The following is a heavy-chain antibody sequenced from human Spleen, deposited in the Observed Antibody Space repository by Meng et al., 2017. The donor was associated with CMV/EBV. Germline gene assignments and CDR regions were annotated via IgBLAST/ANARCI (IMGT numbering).Heavy chain of an antibody. CDR1: GFTFSSYS. CDR2: IRSSSSYI. Sequence: GESLKISCAASGFTFSSYSMNWVRQAPGQGLEWVSSIRSSSSYIYYADSVKGRFTISRDNAKNSLYLQMNSLRAEDTAVYYCARERRVGSGWYEGQWGIDYWGQGTLVTVSS. CDR3: ARERRVGSGWYEGQWGIDY. J-gene: IGHJ4*02. V-gene: IGHV3-21*01. D-gene: IGHD6-19*01.